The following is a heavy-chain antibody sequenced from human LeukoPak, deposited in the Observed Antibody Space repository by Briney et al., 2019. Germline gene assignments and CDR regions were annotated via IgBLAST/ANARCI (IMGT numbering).Heavy chain of an antibody. V-gene: IGHV3-7*01. CDR1: GFTFSSYW. CDR2: IKQDGSDK. D-gene: IGHD5-12*01. CDR3: AREKLATSAAFDI. Sequence: GGSLRLSCAASGFTFSSYWMSWVRQAPGKGLEWVANIKQDGSDKYYVDSVKGRFTFSRDNAKNSLYLQMNSLRAEDTAVYYCAREKLATSAAFDIWGQGTMVTVSS. J-gene: IGHJ3*02.